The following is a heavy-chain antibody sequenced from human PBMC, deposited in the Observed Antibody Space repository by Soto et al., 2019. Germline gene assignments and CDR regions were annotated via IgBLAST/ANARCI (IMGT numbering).Heavy chain of an antibody. D-gene: IGHD3-22*01. J-gene: IGHJ6*02. CDR2: TIPRFDTG. Sequence: QVQLVPSGAEVKKPGSSVKVSCKVSGGTFSSYAISWVRQAPGQGREWMGGTIPRFDTGKYAEKFQGRVTITAEDFTTTAYLELTSLTSDDTAVYYCARPGETMIVDTYGMDVWGQGTTVTV. CDR1: GGTFSSYA. CDR3: ARPGETMIVDTYGMDV. V-gene: IGHV1-69*01.